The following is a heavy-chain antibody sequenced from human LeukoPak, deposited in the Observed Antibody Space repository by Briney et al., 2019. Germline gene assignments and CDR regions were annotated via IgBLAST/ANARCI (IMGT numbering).Heavy chain of an antibody. V-gene: IGHV3-30*18. CDR1: GFTFSSCG. CDR2: ISYDGSNK. Sequence: PGGSLRLSCAASGFTFSSCGMHWVRQAPGKGLEWVAVISYDGSNKYYADSVKGRFTISRDNSENTLYLQMNSLRAEDTAVYYCAKDQDYGEEDYGMDVWGQGTTVTVSS. D-gene: IGHD4-17*01. CDR3: AKDQDYGEEDYGMDV. J-gene: IGHJ6*02.